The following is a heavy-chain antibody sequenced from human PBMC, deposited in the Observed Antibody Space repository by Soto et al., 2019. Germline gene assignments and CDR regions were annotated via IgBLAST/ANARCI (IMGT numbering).Heavy chain of an antibody. CDR1: GGSISSYY. D-gene: IGHD3-22*01. V-gene: IGHV4-59*01. Sequence: PSETLSLTCTVSGGSISSYYWSWIRQPPGKGLEWIGYIYYSGSTNYNPSLKSRVTISVDTSKNQFSLKLSSVTAADTAVYYCARREYYYDSSGYQNWFDPWGQGTLVTVSS. CDR2: IYYSGST. J-gene: IGHJ5*02. CDR3: ARREYYYDSSGYQNWFDP.